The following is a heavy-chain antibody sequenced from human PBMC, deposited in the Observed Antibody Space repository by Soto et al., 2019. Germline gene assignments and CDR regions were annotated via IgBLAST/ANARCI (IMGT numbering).Heavy chain of an antibody. CDR2: VFYTGTA. CDR3: ARRLDDTVVTFFKWFDP. V-gene: IGHV4-31*01. J-gene: IGHJ5*02. Sequence: QVQLQESGPRLVKPSQTLSLTCTVSGGSINTGGYYWGWIRQLPGEGLEWIGHVFYTGTAFYNPSLKSLSAISIYTAANQFFMQISSVTAADTAIFYCARRLDDTVVTFFKWFDPRCQGILVTVSS. CDR1: GGSINTGGYY.